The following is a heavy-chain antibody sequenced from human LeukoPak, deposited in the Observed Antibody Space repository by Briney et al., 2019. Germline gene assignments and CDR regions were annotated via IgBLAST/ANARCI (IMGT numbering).Heavy chain of an antibody. D-gene: IGHD6-19*01. V-gene: IGHV3-30-3*01. CDR2: ISYDGSNK. CDR3: ARDGGGSGWPLVY. Sequence: GGSLRLSCAASGFTFSSYAMHWVRQAPGEGLEWVAVISYDGSNKYYADSVKGRFTISRDNSKNTLYLQMNSLRAEDTAVYYCARDGGGSGWPLVYWGQGTLVTVSS. CDR1: GFTFSSYA. J-gene: IGHJ4*02.